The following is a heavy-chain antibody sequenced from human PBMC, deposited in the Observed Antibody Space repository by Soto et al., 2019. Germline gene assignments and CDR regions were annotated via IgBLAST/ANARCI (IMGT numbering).Heavy chain of an antibody. CDR3: ARVIGVVVATIADYGMDV. Sequence: SQTLSLTCAISGDSVSSNSAAWNWIRQSPSRGLEWLGRTYYRSKWYNDYAVSVKSRITINPDTSKNQFSLQLNSVTPEDTAVYYCARVIGVVVATIADYGMDVWGQGTTVTSP. D-gene: IGHD5-12*01. CDR1: GDSVSSNSAA. J-gene: IGHJ6*02. CDR2: TYYRSKWYN. V-gene: IGHV6-1*01.